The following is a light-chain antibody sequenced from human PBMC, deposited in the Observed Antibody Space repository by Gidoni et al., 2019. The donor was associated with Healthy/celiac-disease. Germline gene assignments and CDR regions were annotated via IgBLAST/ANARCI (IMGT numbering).Light chain of an antibody. CDR1: QSVSSSY. CDR2: GAS. V-gene: IGKV3-20*01. CDR3: QQYGSSPPIT. J-gene: IGKJ3*01. Sequence: EIVLTQSPGTLSLSPGERAPLSCRASQSVSSSYLAWYQQKPGQAPRLLIYGASSRATGIPARFSGSGSGTDFTLTISRLEPEDFAVYYCQQYGSSPPITFGPGTKVDIK.